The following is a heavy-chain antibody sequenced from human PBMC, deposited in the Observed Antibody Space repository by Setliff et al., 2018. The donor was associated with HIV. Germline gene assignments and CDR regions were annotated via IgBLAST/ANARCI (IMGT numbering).Heavy chain of an antibody. CDR3: ARGATLLPGYSDRWEYFYMDV. V-gene: IGHV4-34*01. J-gene: IGHJ6*03. Sequence: SETLSLTCAVYGGSFSEYYWSWIRQSPGKGLEWIGEINHSGSTHYNPPLKSRATISVDTSKNQFSLRLNSVTAADTAVYYCARGATLLPGYSDRWEYFYMDVWGKGATVTVS. CDR1: GGSFSEYY. D-gene: IGHD5-12*01. CDR2: INHSGST.